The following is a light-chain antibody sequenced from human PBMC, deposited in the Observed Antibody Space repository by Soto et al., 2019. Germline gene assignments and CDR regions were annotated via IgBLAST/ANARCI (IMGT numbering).Light chain of an antibody. V-gene: IGKV1-5*01. CDR1: QKIHPW. Sequence: NQSPSTLSTSVGDRVTITCRARQKIHPWLAWFQLKPGQAPKLLVYNASSLVSGVPSRFAASGSETEITLTIDSLQPDDFATYYCQQNNFYFGQGTKVDI. CDR3: QQNNFY. J-gene: IGKJ2*01. CDR2: NAS.